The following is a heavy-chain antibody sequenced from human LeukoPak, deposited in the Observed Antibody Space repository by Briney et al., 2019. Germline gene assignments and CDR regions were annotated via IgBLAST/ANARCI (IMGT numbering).Heavy chain of an antibody. J-gene: IGHJ4*02. D-gene: IGHD3-22*01. V-gene: IGHV3-23*01. CDR3: AKDLYDSSGSRYDY. CDR2: MSAGGSST. CDR1: GFTFSNYA. Sequence: GGSLSLSCAASGFTFSNYAMSWVRQAPGKGLEWVSAMSAGGSSTWYADSVKGRLTISRDNSKNTLFLQMNSLRAEDTAVYYCAKDLYDSSGSRYDYWGQGTLVTVSS.